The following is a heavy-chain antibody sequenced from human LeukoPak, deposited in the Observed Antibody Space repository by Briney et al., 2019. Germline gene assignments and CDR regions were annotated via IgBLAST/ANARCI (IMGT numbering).Heavy chain of an antibody. CDR3: ARHRFSFGFGELGDLSYFDY. CDR2: IYYSGST. Sequence: SETLSLTCTVPGGSISNGGYYRSWIRQHPGKGLEWIGYIYYSGSTYYNPSLKSRVTISVDTSKNQFSLKLSSVTAADTAVYYCARHRFSFGFGELGDLSYFDYWGQGTLVTVSS. J-gene: IGHJ4*02. CDR1: GGSISNGGYY. V-gene: IGHV4-31*03. D-gene: IGHD3-10*01.